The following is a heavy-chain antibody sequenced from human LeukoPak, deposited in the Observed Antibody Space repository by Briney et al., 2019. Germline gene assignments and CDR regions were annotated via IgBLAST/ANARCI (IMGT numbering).Heavy chain of an antibody. CDR1: GGSISSYY. J-gene: IGHJ3*02. Sequence: SENLSLTCTVSGGSISSYYWSWIRQPPGKGLEWIGYIYYSGSTNYNPSLKSRVTISVDTSKNQFSLKLSSVTAADTAVYYCARELPPDDAFDIWGQGTMVTVSS. CDR2: IYYSGST. D-gene: IGHD2-21*01. V-gene: IGHV4-59*01. CDR3: ARELPPDDAFDI.